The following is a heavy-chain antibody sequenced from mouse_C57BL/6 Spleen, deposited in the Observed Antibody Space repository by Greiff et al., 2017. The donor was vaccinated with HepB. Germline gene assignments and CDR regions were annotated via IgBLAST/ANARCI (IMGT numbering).Heavy chain of an antibody. CDR3: AREGRDYYAMDY. J-gene: IGHJ4*01. V-gene: IGHV3-1*01. CDR1: GYSITSGYD. Sequence: EVKLVESGPGMVKPSQSLSLTCTVTGYSITSGYDWHWIRHFPGNKLEWMGYISYSGSTNYNPSLKSRISITHDTSKNHFFLKLNSVTTEDTATYYCAREGRDYYAMDYWGQGTSVTVSS. CDR2: ISYSGST.